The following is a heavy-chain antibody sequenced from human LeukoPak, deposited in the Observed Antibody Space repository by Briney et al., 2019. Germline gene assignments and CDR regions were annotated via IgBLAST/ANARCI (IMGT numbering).Heavy chain of an antibody. CDR2: IKQDGREK. CDR3: ARSCSSTSCYAVWFDP. J-gene: IGHJ5*02. D-gene: IGHD2-2*01. Sequence: GGSLRLSCAASGFTFSSYWTSWVRQAPGKGLEWVANIKQDGREKYYVDSVKGRFTISRDNAKNSLYLQMNSLRAEDKAVYYCARSCSSTSCYAVWFDPWGQGTLVTVSS. CDR1: GFTFSSYW. V-gene: IGHV3-7*01.